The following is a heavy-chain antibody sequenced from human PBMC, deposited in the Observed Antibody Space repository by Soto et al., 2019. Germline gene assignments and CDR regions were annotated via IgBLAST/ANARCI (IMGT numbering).Heavy chain of an antibody. Sequence: GASVKVSCKASGYTFTSYDINWVRQATGQGLEWMGWMNPNSGNTGYAQKFQGRVTMTRNTSISTAYMELSSLRSEDTAVYYCARGITIFGVVIIDYYYYYMDVWG. V-gene: IGHV1-8*01. CDR1: GYTFTSYD. D-gene: IGHD3-3*01. CDR2: MNPNSGNT. J-gene: IGHJ6*03. CDR3: ARGITIFGVVIIDYYYYYMDV.